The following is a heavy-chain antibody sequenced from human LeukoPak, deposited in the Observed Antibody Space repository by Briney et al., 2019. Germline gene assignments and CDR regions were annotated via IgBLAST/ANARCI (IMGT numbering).Heavy chain of an antibody. CDR1: GFTFSSYA. D-gene: IGHD2-2*01. V-gene: IGHV3-30-3*01. J-gene: IGHJ3*02. CDR2: ISYDGSNK. CDR3: AKDQGGFIVVVPAAGEAFDI. Sequence: PGRSLRLSCAASGFTFSSYAMHWVRQAPGKGLEWAAVISYDGSNKYYADSVKGRFTISRDNSKNTLYLQMNSLRAEDTAVYYCAKDQGGFIVVVPAAGEAFDIWGQGTMVTVSS.